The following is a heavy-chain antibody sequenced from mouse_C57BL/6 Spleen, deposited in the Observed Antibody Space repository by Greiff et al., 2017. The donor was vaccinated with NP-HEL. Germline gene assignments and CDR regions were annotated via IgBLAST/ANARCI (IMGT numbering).Heavy chain of an antibody. Sequence: EVKLMESGGGLVKPGGSLKLSCAASGFTFSSYTMSWVRQTPEKRLEWVATISGGGGNTYYPDSVKGRFTISRDNAKNTLYLQMSSLRSEDTALYYCARQQLRLRGFAYWGQGTLVTVSA. CDR3: ARQQLRLRGFAY. V-gene: IGHV5-9*01. CDR1: GFTFSSYT. J-gene: IGHJ3*01. D-gene: IGHD3-2*02. CDR2: ISGGGGNT.